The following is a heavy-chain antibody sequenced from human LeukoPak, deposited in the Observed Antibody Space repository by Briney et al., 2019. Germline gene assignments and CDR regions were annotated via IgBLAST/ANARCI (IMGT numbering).Heavy chain of an antibody. J-gene: IGHJ5*02. CDR3: ARDDSGYYGNWFDP. V-gene: IGHV1-69*13. CDR1: GGTFSSYA. CDR2: IIPIFGTA. Sequence: SVKVSCKASGGTFSSYAISWVRQAPGQGLEWMGGIIPIFGTANYAQKFQGRVTITADESTSTAYMELSSLRSEDTAVYYCARDDSGYYGNWFDPWGQGTLVTVSS. D-gene: IGHD1-26*01.